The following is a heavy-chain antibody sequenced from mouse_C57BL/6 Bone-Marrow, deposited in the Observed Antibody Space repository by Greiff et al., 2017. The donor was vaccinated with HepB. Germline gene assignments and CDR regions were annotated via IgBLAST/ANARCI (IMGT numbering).Heavy chain of an antibody. Sequence: EVQLVESGGGLVKPGGSLKLSCAASGFPFSSYAMSWVRQTPEKRLEWVATISAGGSYTYYPDNVKGRFTISRDNAKNNLYLQMSHLKSEDTAMYYCARYASWYFDVWGTGTTVTVSS. CDR2: ISAGGSYT. CDR1: GFPFSSYA. J-gene: IGHJ1*03. CDR3: ARYASWYFDV. D-gene: IGHD6-5*01. V-gene: IGHV5-4*01.